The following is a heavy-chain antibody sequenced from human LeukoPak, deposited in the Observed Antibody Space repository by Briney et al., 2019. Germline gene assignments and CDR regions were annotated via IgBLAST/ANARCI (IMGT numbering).Heavy chain of an antibody. CDR1: GGSFSGYY. D-gene: IGHD3-3*01. Sequence: SETLSLTCAAYGGSFSGYYWSWIRQPPGKGLEWIGEINHSGSTNYNPSLKSRVTISVDTSKNQFSLKLSSVTAADTAVYYCARRRHYDFWSGYYRDNWFDPWGQGTLVTVSS. V-gene: IGHV4-34*01. CDR2: INHSGST. CDR3: ARRRHYDFWSGYYRDNWFDP. J-gene: IGHJ5*02.